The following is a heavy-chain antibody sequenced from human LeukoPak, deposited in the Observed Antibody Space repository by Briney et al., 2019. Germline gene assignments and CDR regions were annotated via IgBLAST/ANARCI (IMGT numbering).Heavy chain of an antibody. CDR3: ARGLFLSGYLDAFDI. CDR1: GFSFSSYS. V-gene: IGHV3-21*04. CDR2: IRSSSSYI. Sequence: GGSLRPSCAASGFSFSSYSMNWVRHAPGKGLGWVSSIRSSSSYIYYADSVKGRFTISRDNSENTLYLQMNSLRVEDTAMYYCARGLFLSGYLDAFDIWGQGTVVTVSS. J-gene: IGHJ3*02. D-gene: IGHD3-22*01.